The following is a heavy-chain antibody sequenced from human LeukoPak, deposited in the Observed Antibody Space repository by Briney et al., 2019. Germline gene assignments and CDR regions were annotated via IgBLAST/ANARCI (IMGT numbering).Heavy chain of an antibody. Sequence: GGSLRLSCAASGFTFSNYNLHWVRQAPGKGLEWVAVISKDGGFKYYADSVKGRFTISRDNSKNTFYLQMNSLIIEDTAVYYCTREEYSSFWSTAGAFDIWGQGTMVTVSS. J-gene: IGHJ3*02. CDR2: ISKDGGFK. V-gene: IGHV3-30*03. CDR3: TREEYSSFWSTAGAFDI. CDR1: GFTFSNYN. D-gene: IGHD6-19*01.